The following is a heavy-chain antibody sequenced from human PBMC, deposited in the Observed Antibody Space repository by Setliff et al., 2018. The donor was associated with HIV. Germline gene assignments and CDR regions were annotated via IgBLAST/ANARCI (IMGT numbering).Heavy chain of an antibody. V-gene: IGHV4-4*02. CDR3: ASSDRIIMVRGLGY. CDR1: GGSISSSNW. J-gene: IGHJ4*02. Sequence: SETLSLTCAVSGGSISSSNWWSWVRQPPGKGLEWIGEIYHRGTTNYNPSLKSRVTISVDKSKNQFSLKLSYVTAADTAVYYCASSDRIIMVRGLGYWGQGTLVTVSS. CDR2: IYHRGTT. D-gene: IGHD3-10*01.